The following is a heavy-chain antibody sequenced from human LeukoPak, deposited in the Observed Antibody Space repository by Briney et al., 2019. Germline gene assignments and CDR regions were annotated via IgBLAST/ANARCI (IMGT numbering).Heavy chain of an antibody. CDR1: GGSISSGGYS. D-gene: IGHD4-4*01. Sequence: SETLSLTCAVSGGSISSGGYSWSWIRQPPGKGLEWIGYIYHSGSTYYNPSLKSRVTISVDRSKNQFSLKLSSATAADTAVYYCARAGSVIDYYYGMDVWGQGTTVTVSS. J-gene: IGHJ6*02. V-gene: IGHV4-30-2*01. CDR3: ARAGSVIDYYYGMDV. CDR2: IYHSGST.